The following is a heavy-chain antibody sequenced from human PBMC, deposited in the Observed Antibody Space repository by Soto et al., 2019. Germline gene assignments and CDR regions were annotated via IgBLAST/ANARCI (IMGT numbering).Heavy chain of an antibody. Sequence: GGSLRLSCAASGFTVSDNYMSWVRQAPGKGLEWVSGIYSGGSTYYTDSVKGRFTIYRDNSKNTLYLQMNSLRGEDTAVFYCVRASGSRFFDFWGQGTLVTVSS. CDR3: VRASGSRFFDF. J-gene: IGHJ4*02. CDR2: IYSGGST. V-gene: IGHV3-53*01. CDR1: GFTVSDNY. D-gene: IGHD1-26*01.